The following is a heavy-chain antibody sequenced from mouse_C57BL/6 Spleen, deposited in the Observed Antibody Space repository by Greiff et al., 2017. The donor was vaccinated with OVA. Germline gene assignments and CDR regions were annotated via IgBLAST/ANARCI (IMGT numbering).Heavy chain of an antibody. V-gene: IGHV5-9-1*02. Sequence: EVNVVESGEGLVKPGGSLKLSCAASGFTFSSYAMSWVRQTPEKRLEWVAYISSGGDYIYYADTVKGRFTISRDNARNTLYLQMSSLKSEDTAMYYCTREKGLGQNYFDYWGQGTTLTVSS. CDR1: GFTFSSYA. CDR3: TREKGLGQNYFDY. D-gene: IGHD4-1*01. CDR2: ISSGGDYI. J-gene: IGHJ2*01.